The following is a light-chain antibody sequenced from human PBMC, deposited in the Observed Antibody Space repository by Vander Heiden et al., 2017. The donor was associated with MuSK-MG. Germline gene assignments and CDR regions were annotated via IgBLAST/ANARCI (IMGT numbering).Light chain of an antibody. Sequence: QSVLTQPPSASGTPGQKVTISCSGSSSNIGSNTVNWYQQLPGTAPKLLIYSNNQRHSGVPDRFSGSKSGTSASLAISGLQAEDEADYYCAAWDDSLNGPVFGGGTNLTVL. CDR1: SSNIGSNT. J-gene: IGLJ2*01. V-gene: IGLV1-44*01. CDR3: AAWDDSLNGPV. CDR2: SNN.